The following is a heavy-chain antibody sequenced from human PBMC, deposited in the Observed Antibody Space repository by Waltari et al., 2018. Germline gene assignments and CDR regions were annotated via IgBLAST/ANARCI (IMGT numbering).Heavy chain of an antibody. D-gene: IGHD4-17*01. J-gene: IGHJ4*02. V-gene: IGHV3-48*03. Sequence: EVQLVESGGGLVQPGGSLRLSCAASGFTFSSYDMNWVRQAPGKGLEWVSYISSSGSTIYYADSVKGRFTISRDNAKNSLYLQMNSLRAEDTAVYYCARDNGDYGDYDYWGQGTLVTVSS. CDR3: ARDNGDYGDYDY. CDR1: GFTFSSYD. CDR2: ISSSGSTI.